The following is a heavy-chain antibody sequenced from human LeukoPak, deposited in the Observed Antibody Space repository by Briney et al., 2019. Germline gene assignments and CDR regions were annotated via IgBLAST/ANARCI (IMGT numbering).Heavy chain of an antibody. CDR3: ARGDYYGSPKVVAA. CDR2: INPNSGYT. Sequence: GVSVKVSCKASGYTFTDYYINWVRQAPGQGLEWIGWINPNSGYTNYAQKFQDRVTMTRDTSISTAYIELNFLRSDDTAVFYCARGDYYGSPKVVAAWGQGTLVTVSS. D-gene: IGHD3-10*01. CDR1: GYTFTDYY. J-gene: IGHJ5*02. V-gene: IGHV1-2*02.